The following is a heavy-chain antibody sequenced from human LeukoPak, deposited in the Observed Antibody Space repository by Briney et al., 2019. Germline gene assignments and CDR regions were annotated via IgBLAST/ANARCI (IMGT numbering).Heavy chain of an antibody. V-gene: IGHV5-51*01. Sequence: GESLKISCKGSGYSFTSYWIGWVRQMPGKGLEWMGIIYPGDSDTRYSPSFQGQVTISADKSISTAYLQWSSLKASDTAMYYCARLSAIAVAAEYYFDYWGQGTLVTVSP. CDR2: IYPGDSDT. CDR3: ARLSAIAVAAEYYFDY. J-gene: IGHJ4*02. D-gene: IGHD6-19*01. CDR1: GYSFTSYW.